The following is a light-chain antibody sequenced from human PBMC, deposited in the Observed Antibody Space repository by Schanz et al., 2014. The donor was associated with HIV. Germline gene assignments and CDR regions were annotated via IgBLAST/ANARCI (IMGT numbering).Light chain of an antibody. CDR1: QGIGTY. CDR2: GAS. V-gene: IGKV1-9*01. Sequence: DIQMTQSPSSLPASIGDRVTITCRASQGIGTYLNWYQQKLGKAPNLLIYGASNLQSGVPSRFSGSGSGTEFTLTISSLQPDDFATYYCQQYNSYSLTFGGGTKVEIK. J-gene: IGKJ4*01. CDR3: QQYNSYSLT.